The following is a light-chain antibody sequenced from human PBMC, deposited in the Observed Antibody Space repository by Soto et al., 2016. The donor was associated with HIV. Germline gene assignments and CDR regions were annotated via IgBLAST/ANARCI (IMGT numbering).Light chain of an antibody. Sequence: SYELTQPPSVSVAPGKTARITCGGNNIGSKSVHWYQQKSGQAPVLVVYDDRDRPSGIPERFSGSNSGNTATLTISRVEAGDEADYYCQVWDTSSDQYVFGTGTKVTVL. V-gene: IGLV3-21*03. J-gene: IGLJ1*01. CDR1: NIGSKS. CDR2: DDR. CDR3: QVWDTSSDQYV.